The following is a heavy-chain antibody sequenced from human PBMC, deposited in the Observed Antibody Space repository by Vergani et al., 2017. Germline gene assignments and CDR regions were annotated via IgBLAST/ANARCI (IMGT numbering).Heavy chain of an antibody. V-gene: IGHV1-18*01. CDR1: GYSFTSYG. J-gene: IGHJ6*02. Sequence: QVQLVQSGAEVKKPGASVKVSCKASGYSFTSYGISWVRQAPGQGLEWMGWISAYNGNTNYAQKLQGRFTMTTDTSTRTAYMELRSLRSYDTAVYYCARDLDSSGYYSLDYYDGMDVWGQGTTVTVSS. CDR3: ARDLDSSGYYSLDYYDGMDV. CDR2: ISAYNGNT. D-gene: IGHD3-22*01.